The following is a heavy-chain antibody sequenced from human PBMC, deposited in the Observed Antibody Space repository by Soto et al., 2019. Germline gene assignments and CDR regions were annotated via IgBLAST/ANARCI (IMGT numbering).Heavy chain of an antibody. J-gene: IGHJ6*03. CDR1: GFTLDDYA. Sequence: EVQLVESGGGLVQPGRSLRLSCAASGFTLDDYAIHWVRQGPGKGLEWVSGISWNGGSIAYADSVKGRFTVSRDNAKNSLYLQMNSLRTEDTALYYCTKAAQQLGLQYYYMDVWGKGTTATVS. CDR3: TKAAQQLGLQYYYMDV. V-gene: IGHV3-9*01. CDR2: ISWNGGSI. D-gene: IGHD6-13*01.